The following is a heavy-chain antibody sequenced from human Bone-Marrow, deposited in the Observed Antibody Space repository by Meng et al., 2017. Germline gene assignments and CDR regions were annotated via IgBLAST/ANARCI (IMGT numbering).Heavy chain of an antibody. CDR2: ISSSSSYI. Sequence: VRLGESRGGLVTPGGPLSLSCAASGFTFNSYSMNWVRQAPGKGVEWVSSISSSSSYIYYADSVKGRFTISRDNAKNSLYLQMNSLRAEDTAVYYCASSGGSCFDPWGQGTLVTVSS. CDR1: GFTFNSYS. V-gene: IGHV3-21*01. J-gene: IGHJ5*02. CDR3: ASSGGSCFDP. D-gene: IGHD2-15*01.